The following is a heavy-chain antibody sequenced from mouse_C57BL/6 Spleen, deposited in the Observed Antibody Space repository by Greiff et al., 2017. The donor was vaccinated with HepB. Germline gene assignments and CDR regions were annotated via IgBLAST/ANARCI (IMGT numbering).Heavy chain of an antibody. Sequence: EVQLQQSGPELVKPGASVKMSCKASGYTFTDYNMHWVKQSHGKSLEWIGYINPNNGGTSYNQKFKGKATLTVNKSSSTAYMELRSLTSEDSAVYYCASGRLRDYAMDYWGQGTSVTVSS. CDR3: ASGRLRDYAMDY. V-gene: IGHV1-22*01. CDR1: GYTFTDYN. J-gene: IGHJ4*01. D-gene: IGHD2-4*01. CDR2: INPNNGGT.